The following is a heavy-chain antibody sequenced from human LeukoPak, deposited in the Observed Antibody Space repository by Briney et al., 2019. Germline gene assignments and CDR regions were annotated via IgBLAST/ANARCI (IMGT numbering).Heavy chain of an antibody. CDR2: IYYSGTT. Sequence: SETLSLTCTVSGGSISSYYWSWNRQPPRKGLEWNGYIYYSGTTNYNPSLKSQVTISVDTSKNQFSLKLSSVTAADTAVYYCASQAGYYYYMDVWGKGTTVTVSS. CDR1: GGSISSYY. J-gene: IGHJ6*03. D-gene: IGHD6-25*01. CDR3: ASQAGYYYYMDV. V-gene: IGHV4-59*01.